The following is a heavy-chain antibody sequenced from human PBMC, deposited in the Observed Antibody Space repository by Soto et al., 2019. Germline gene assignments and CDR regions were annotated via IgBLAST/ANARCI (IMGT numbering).Heavy chain of an antibody. CDR3: TKWAYGDYPGWADS. CDR1: GFTFSNYA. V-gene: IGHV3-23*01. D-gene: IGHD4-17*01. CDR2: ISGSGSST. J-gene: IGHJ4*02. Sequence: GGSLRLSCVVSGFTFSNYAMIWVRQAPGKGLEWVSVISGSGSSTHYADSLRGRFTTSRDNSEKTMYLQMNGLRAEDTAVYYCTKWAYGDYPGWADSWGQGTLVTVSS.